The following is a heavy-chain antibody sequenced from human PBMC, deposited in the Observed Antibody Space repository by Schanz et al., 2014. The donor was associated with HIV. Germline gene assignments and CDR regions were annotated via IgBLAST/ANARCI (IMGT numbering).Heavy chain of an antibody. V-gene: IGHV3-21*01. CDR2: ISYTGTYM. Sequence: EVQLVESGGGLVQPGGSLRLSCAASGFTFSDFGMNWVRQAPGKGLEWVSSISYTGTYMYYADSVKGRFTISRDNSKNTLYLQMKSLRPEDTAVYYCAKDRNHYDSRYRGKGNYYYYYGMDVWGQGTTVTVSS. J-gene: IGHJ6*02. CDR3: AKDRNHYDSRYRGKGNYYYYYGMDV. CDR1: GFTFSDFG. D-gene: IGHD3-22*01.